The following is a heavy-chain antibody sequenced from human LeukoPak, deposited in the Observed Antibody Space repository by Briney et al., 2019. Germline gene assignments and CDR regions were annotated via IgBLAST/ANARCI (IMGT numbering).Heavy chain of an antibody. Sequence: QPGGSLRLSCAAPGFTFSSYGMHWLRQAPGKGLQWVAVLSNDGSNKYYADSVKGRFTISRDNSKNTLYLQMNSLRAEDTAVYYCAVGATMGAANGMDVWGQGTTVTVSS. J-gene: IGHJ6*02. CDR3: AVGATMGAANGMDV. V-gene: IGHV3-30*03. CDR1: GFTFSSYG. D-gene: IGHD1-26*01. CDR2: LSNDGSNK.